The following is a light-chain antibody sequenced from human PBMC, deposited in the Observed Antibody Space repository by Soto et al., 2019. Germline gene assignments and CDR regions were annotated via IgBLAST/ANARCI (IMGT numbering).Light chain of an antibody. Sequence: IPLTQSPSSLSASVGDRVTITCRASQGISSYLAWYEQKPGKAPKLMIYGESTLEGWVPFRFSGSGSGTAFTLTIYSLQPEDFATYCWQNHNTFPITFRQGTLLEIK. CDR2: GES. J-gene: IGKJ5*01. CDR3: QNHNTFPIT. V-gene: IGKV1-9*01. CDR1: QGISSY.